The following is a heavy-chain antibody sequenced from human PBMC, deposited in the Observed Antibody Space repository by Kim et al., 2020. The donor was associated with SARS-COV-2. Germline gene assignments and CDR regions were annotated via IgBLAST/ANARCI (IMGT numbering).Heavy chain of an antibody. CDR1: GGSFSGYY. CDR3: AREGGRSDGYVIEYYFDY. V-gene: IGHV4-34*01. D-gene: IGHD5-12*01. Sequence: SETLSLTCAVYGGSFSGYYWSWIRQPPGKGLEWIGEINHIGSTNYNPSLKSRVTISVDTSKNQFSLNLSSVTAADTAVYYCAREGGRSDGYVIEYYFDYWGHGTLVTVSS. CDR2: INHIGST. J-gene: IGHJ4*01.